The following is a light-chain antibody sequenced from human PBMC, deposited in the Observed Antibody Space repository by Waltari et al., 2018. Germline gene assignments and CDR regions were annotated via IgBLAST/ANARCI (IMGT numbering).Light chain of an antibody. CDR1: QDISNY. Sequence: DIQMTQSPSSLSASVGDRVTITCQASQDISNYLTWYQQKPGKAHKLLFYDASNLETGVPSRFSGSGSGTDFTFTISSLQPEDIATYYCQQYDNLPYTFGQGTKLEIK. V-gene: IGKV1-33*01. CDR3: QQYDNLPYT. J-gene: IGKJ2*01. CDR2: DAS.